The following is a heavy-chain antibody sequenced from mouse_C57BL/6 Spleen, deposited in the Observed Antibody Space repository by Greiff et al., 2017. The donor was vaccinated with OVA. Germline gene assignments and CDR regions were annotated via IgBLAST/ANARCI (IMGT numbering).Heavy chain of an antibody. V-gene: IGHV1-82*01. CDR2: IYPGDGDT. Sequence: QVQLQQSGPELVKPGASVKISCKASGYAFSSSWMNWVKQRPGKGLEWIGRIYPGDGDTNYNGKFKGKATLTADKSSSTAYMQLSSLTSEDSAVYFCARGGGEDAMDYWGQGTSVTVSS. CDR1: GYAFSSSW. CDR3: ARGGGEDAMDY. J-gene: IGHJ4*01.